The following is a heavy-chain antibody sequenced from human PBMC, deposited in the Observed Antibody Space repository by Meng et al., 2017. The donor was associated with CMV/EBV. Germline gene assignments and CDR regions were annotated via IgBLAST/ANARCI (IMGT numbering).Heavy chain of an antibody. CDR2: INPNSGGT. CDR1: GYTFTGYY. D-gene: IGHD2-2*01. J-gene: IGHJ3*02. CDR3: AREGVVVVPAALTSGDAFDI. Sequence: ASVKVSCKASGYTFTGYYMHWVRQAPGQGLEWMGWINPNSGGTNYAQKFQGRVTMTRDTSISTAYMELSRLRSDDTAVYYCAREGVVVVPAALTSGDAFDIWGQGTTVTVSS. V-gene: IGHV1-2*02.